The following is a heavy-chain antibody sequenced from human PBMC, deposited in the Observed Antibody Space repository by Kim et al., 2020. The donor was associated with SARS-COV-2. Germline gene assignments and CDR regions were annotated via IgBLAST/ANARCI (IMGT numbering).Heavy chain of an antibody. V-gene: IGHV3-30*02. Sequence: VKGRFPTSRDNSKNTLYLQMNSLRAADTAVYYCAKGPILTGYTYYYGMDVWGQGTTVTVSS. J-gene: IGHJ6*02. CDR3: AKGPILTGYTYYYGMDV. D-gene: IGHD3-9*01.